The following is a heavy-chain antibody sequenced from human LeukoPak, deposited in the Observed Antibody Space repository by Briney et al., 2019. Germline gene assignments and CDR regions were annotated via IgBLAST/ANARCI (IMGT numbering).Heavy chain of an antibody. CDR2: IDNSGST. V-gene: IGHV4-4*08. D-gene: IGHD6-19*01. CDR3: ASGAGWLIDY. Sequence: PSETLSLTCTVSGGHIDSFFWNWIRQPPGKGLEWIGYIDNSGSTKYSPSLKSRITMSQDTSKKQFSLKLTSVTAADTAMYYCASGAGWLIDYWGQGTLVSVSS. CDR1: GGHIDSFF. J-gene: IGHJ4*02.